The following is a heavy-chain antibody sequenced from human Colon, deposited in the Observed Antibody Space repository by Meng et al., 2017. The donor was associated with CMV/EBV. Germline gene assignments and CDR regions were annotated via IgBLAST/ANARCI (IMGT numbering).Heavy chain of an antibody. Sequence: QVQLLEVGVDLVKPGGSLRLSCAASGFTFSDYYMSWIREAPGKGLEWVSYISSTSRYINYADSVKGRFTISRDNAKNSLYLQMNSLRAEDTAVYYCARVGGSGSYNFDYWGQGTLVTVSS. V-gene: IGHV3-11*03. J-gene: IGHJ4*02. D-gene: IGHD3-10*01. CDR3: ARVGGSGSYNFDY. CDR1: GFTFSDYY. CDR2: ISSTSRYI.